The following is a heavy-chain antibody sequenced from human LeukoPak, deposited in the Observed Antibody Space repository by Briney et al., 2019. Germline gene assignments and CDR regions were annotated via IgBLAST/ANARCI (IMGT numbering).Heavy chain of an antibody. CDR2: IYSGGST. J-gene: IGHJ4*02. CDR1: GFTVSSTY. D-gene: IGHD3-22*01. CDR3: ARGPYYYDRSGYFDY. V-gene: IGHV3-53*01. Sequence: GGSLRLSCAASGFTVSSTYTTWVRQAPGKGLEWVSVIYSGGSTYYADSVKGRFTISRDNSKNTLYLQMNSLRAEDTAVYYCARGPYYYDRSGYFDYWGQGTLVTVSS.